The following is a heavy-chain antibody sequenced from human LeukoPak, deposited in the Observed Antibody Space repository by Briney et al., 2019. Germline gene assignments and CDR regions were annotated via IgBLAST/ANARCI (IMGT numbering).Heavy chain of an antibody. CDR3: ARDQAAAGTFDY. CDR1: GFTFSSYA. CDR2: ISYDGSNK. D-gene: IGHD6-13*01. J-gene: IGHJ4*02. V-gene: IGHV3-30-3*01. Sequence: GGSLRLSCAASGFTFSSYAMHWVRQAPGKGLEWVAVISYDGSNKYYADSVKGRFTISRDNSKNTLYLQMNSLRAEDTAVHYCARDQAAAGTFDYWGQGTLVTVSS.